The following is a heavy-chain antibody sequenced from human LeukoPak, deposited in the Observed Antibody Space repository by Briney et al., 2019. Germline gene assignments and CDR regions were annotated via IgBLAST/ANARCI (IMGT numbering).Heavy chain of an antibody. CDR2: VSDSGST. CDR3: ARTGSSWPLYYYYMDV. D-gene: IGHD6-13*01. Sequence: SETLSLTCTVSGGSISSHYWSWIRQPPGKGLEWIGYVSDSGSTNYNPSLKSRVTVSVDTSKDQFSLKLTFVTAADTAVYYCARTGSSWPLYYYYMDVWGKGTTVTVSS. V-gene: IGHV4-59*11. J-gene: IGHJ6*03. CDR1: GGSISSHY.